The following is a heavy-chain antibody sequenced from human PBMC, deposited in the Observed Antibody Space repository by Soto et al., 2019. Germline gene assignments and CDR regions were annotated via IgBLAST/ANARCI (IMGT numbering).Heavy chain of an antibody. Sequence: ASVKVSCKASGYTFASYGISWVRQAPGQGLEWMGWISAYNGNTNYAQKLQGRVTMTTDTSTSTAYMELRSLRSDDTAVYYCARSYYDILTGYQKKLYYFDYWGQGTLVTVSS. V-gene: IGHV1-18*01. J-gene: IGHJ4*02. CDR2: ISAYNGNT. CDR3: ARSYYDILTGYQKKLYYFDY. D-gene: IGHD3-9*01. CDR1: GYTFASYG.